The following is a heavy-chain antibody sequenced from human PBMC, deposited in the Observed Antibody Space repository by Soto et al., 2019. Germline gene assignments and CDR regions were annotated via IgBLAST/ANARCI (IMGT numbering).Heavy chain of an antibody. V-gene: IGHV4-39*01. Sequence: SETLSLTCTVSGGSISSSSYYWGWIRQPPGKGLEWIGSIYYSGSTYYNPSLKSRVTISVDTSKNQFSLRLSSVPAADTAVYFCARLLEGSGSYYKGGNYYFDYWGQGTLVTVSS. CDR1: GGSISSSSYY. CDR3: ARLLEGSGSYYKGGNYYFDY. D-gene: IGHD3-10*01. CDR2: IYYSGST. J-gene: IGHJ4*02.